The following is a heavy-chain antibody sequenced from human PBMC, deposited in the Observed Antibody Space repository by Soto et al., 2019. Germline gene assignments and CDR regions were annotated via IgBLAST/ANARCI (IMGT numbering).Heavy chain of an antibody. J-gene: IGHJ6*02. V-gene: IGHV1-69*06. CDR3: ASPLRYNGMDV. CDR2: IIPIFGTA. D-gene: IGHD5-12*01. Sequence: GASVKVSCKASGGTFSSYAISWVRQAPGQGLEWMGGIIPIFGTANYAQKFQGRATITADKSTSTAYMELSSLRSEDTAVYYCASPLRYNGMDVWGQGTTVTVSS. CDR1: GGTFSSYA.